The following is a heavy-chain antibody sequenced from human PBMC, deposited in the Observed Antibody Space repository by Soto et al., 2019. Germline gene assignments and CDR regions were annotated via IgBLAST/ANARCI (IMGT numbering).Heavy chain of an antibody. CDR1: GGSISSYY. CDR3: ARDYYDSSDYTTNWFDP. Sequence: PSETLSLTCTVSGGSISSYYWSWIRQPPGKGLEWIGSIYHTGNTYYNPSLRSRVTISVDTSKNQFSLKLTSLTAADTVVYYCARDYYDSSDYTTNWFDPWGQGTLVTVSS. J-gene: IGHJ5*02. CDR2: IYHTGNT. V-gene: IGHV4-39*01. D-gene: IGHD3-22*01.